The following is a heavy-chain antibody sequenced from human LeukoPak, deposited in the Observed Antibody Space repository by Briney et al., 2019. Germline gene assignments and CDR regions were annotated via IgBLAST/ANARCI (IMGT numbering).Heavy chain of an antibody. V-gene: IGHV3-7*01. Sequence: PGGSLRLSCAGSGFTFSHSWINWVRQALGKGLEWVANIEPDGSQTHYLDSVKGRFTVSRDNAKDSAYLQMNSLRAEDTAVYYCFGSGTFSKWDQGTLVTVSS. CDR3: FGSGTFSK. CDR1: GFTFSHSW. D-gene: IGHD3-10*01. J-gene: IGHJ4*02. CDR2: IEPDGSQT.